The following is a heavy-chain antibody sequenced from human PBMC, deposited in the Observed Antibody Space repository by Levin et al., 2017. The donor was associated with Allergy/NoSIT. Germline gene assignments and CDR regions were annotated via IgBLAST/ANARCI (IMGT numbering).Heavy chain of an antibody. Sequence: PGGSLRLSCAASGFTVSSNYMSWVRQAPGKGLEWVSVIYSGGSTYYADSVKGRFTISRDNSKNTLYLQMNSLRAEDTAVYYCARGSIAARPTLTYYFDYWGQGTLVTVSS. CDR1: GFTVSSNY. CDR2: IYSGGST. CDR3: ARGSIAARPTLTYYFDY. V-gene: IGHV3-53*01. D-gene: IGHD6-6*01. J-gene: IGHJ4*02.